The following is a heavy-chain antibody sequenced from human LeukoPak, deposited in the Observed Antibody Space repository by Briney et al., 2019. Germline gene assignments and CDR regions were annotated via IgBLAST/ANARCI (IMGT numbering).Heavy chain of an antibody. D-gene: IGHD3-22*01. Sequence: GGSLRLSCAASGFTFSSYAMSWVRQAPGKGLEWVAVIWYDGSNKYYADSVKGRFTISRDNSKNTLYLQMNSLRAEDTAVYYCARDIRDYYDTSGVDYWGQGTLVTVSS. J-gene: IGHJ4*02. CDR3: ARDIRDYYDTSGVDY. V-gene: IGHV3-33*08. CDR1: GFTFSSYA. CDR2: IWYDGSNK.